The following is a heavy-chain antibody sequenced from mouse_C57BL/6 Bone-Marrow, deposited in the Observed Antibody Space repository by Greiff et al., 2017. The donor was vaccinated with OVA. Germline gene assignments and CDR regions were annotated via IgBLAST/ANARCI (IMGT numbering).Heavy chain of an antibody. CDR2: IHPNSGST. D-gene: IGHD1-1*01. J-gene: IGHJ2*01. CDR3: ARSDYYGSRLDY. CDR1: GYTFTSYW. Sequence: VQLQPPGAELVKPGASVTLSCKASGYTFTSYWMHWVKQRPGQGLEWIGMIHPNSGSTTYNEKFKSKATLPVDKYSSTAFMQLRSLTSSDSAVYYCARSDYYGSRLDYWGQGATLTVSS. V-gene: IGHV1-64*01.